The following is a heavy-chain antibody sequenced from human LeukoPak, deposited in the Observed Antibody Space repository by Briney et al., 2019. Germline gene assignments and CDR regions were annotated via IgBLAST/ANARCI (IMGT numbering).Heavy chain of an antibody. D-gene: IGHD2-2*01. Sequence: PSGTLSLTCTVSGGSISSGGYYWSWIRQHPGKGLEWIGYIYYSGSTYYNPSLKSRVTISVDTSKNQFSLKLSSVTAADTAVYYCARGICSSASCYLKNWFDPWGQGTLVTVSS. V-gene: IGHV4-31*03. CDR1: GGSISSGGYY. CDR2: IYYSGST. J-gene: IGHJ5*02. CDR3: ARGICSSASCYLKNWFDP.